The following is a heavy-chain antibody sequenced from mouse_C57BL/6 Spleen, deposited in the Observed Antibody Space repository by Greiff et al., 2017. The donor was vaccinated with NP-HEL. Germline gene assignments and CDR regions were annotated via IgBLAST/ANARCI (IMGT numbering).Heavy chain of an antibody. Sequence: EVQLVESGGGLVQSGGSLKLSCAASGFTFSDYYMYWVRQTPEKRLEWVAYISNGGGSTYYPDTVKGRFTISRDNAKNTLYLQMSRLKSEDTSMYSLARHRQYGYDAAFSYLGQGTLVTVAA. D-gene: IGHD2-2*01. CDR1: GFTFSDYY. V-gene: IGHV5-12*01. CDR3: ARHRQYGYDAAFSY. J-gene: IGHJ3*01. CDR2: ISNGGGST.